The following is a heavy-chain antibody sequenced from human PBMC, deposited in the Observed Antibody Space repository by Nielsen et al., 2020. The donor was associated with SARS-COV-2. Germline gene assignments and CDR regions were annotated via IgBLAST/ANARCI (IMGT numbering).Heavy chain of an antibody. CDR1: GFTFSSYA. D-gene: IGHD2-2*01. V-gene: IGHV3-30-3*01. CDR3: ARDGHCSSTSCYDY. Sequence: GESLKISCAASGFTFSSYAMHWVRQAPGRGLEWVAVISYDGSNKYHADSVKGRFTISRDNSKNTLYLQMNSLRAEDTAVYYCARDGHCSSTSCYDYWGQGTLVTVSS. CDR2: ISYDGSNK. J-gene: IGHJ4*02.